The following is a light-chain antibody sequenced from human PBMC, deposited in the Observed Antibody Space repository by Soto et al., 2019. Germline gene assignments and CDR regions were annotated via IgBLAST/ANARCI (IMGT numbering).Light chain of an antibody. J-gene: IGLJ3*02. V-gene: IGLV6-57*04. CDR2: DNN. CDR3: PAYDVGTWV. CDR1: SGSIASNY. Sequence: NFMLTQPPSVSESPEKTVTISCTRSSGSIASNYVRWYHQRPGSVPTTVIFDNNQRPSGVPDRFSGSIDRSSNSASLTISGLKTDDETDYYCPAYDVGTWVFGGGTQLTVL.